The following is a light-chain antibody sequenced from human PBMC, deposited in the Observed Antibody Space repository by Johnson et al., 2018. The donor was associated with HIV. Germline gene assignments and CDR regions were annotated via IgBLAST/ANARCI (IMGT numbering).Light chain of an antibody. CDR2: ENN. V-gene: IGLV1-51*02. CDR1: NSNIGNNY. CDR3: GTWDSSLSAGV. Sequence: QSVLTQPPSVSAAPGQKVTISCSGSNSNIGNNYVSWYQHLPGTGPKLLIYENNKRPSGIPDRFSGSKSGASATLGITGLQTGDEADYYCGTWDSSLSAGVFGTGTTVTVL. J-gene: IGLJ1*01.